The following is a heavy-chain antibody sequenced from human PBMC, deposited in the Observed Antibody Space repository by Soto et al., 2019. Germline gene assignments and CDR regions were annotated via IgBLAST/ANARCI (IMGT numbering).Heavy chain of an antibody. CDR2: IYPGDSDT. Sequence: GESLKISWRGAGGRFTDYGGGWVPKMPGKGLEWMGIIYPGDSDTRYSPSFQGQVTISADKSISTAYLQWSSLKASDTAMYYCARLELGASNYDSDYYYYYMDVWGKGTTVTVSS. CDR1: GGRFTDYG. CDR3: ARLELGASNYDSDYYYYYMDV. V-gene: IGHV5-51*01. J-gene: IGHJ6*03. D-gene: IGHD4-4*01.